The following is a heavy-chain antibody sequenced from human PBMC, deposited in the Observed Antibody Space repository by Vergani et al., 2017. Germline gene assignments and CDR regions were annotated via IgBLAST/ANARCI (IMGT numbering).Heavy chain of an antibody. J-gene: IGHJ4*02. D-gene: IGHD6-19*01. CDR1: GGSISSYY. V-gene: IGHV4-4*07. CDR3: ARWRAVAGLDY. CDR2: IYTSGST. Sequence: QVQLQESGPGLVKPSETLSLTCTVSGGSISSYYWSWIRQPAGKGLEWVGLIYTSGSTNYNPSLQRRVTMSVDTSKNQFSLKLSSVTAADTAVYYCARWRAVAGLDYWGQGTLVTVSS.